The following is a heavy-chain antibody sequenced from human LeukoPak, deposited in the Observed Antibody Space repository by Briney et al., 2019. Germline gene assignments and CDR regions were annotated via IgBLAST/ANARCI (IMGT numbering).Heavy chain of an antibody. CDR2: IYYSGST. CDR3: ARAYGDPYYFDY. CDR1: GGSISSYY. D-gene: IGHD4-17*01. Sequence: KPSETLSLTCTVSGGSISSYYWSWIRQPPGKGLEWIGYIYYSGSTNYNPSLKSRVTISVDTSKNQFSLKLSSVTAADTAVYYCARAYGDPYYFDYWGQGTLVTVSS. J-gene: IGHJ4*02. V-gene: IGHV4-59*01.